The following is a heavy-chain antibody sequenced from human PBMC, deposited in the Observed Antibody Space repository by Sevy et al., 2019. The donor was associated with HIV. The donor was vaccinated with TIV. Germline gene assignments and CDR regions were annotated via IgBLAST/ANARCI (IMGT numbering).Heavy chain of an antibody. Sequence: GGSLRLSCAASGFTFSSYAMSWVRQAPGKVLEWVSAISGSGYSTYYADSVKGRFTISRDNSKNTLYLQMNSLRAEDTAVYFCATQQQLVLFDAFDIWGQGTMVTVSS. CDR1: GFTFSSYA. CDR3: ATQQQLVLFDAFDI. V-gene: IGHV3-23*01. CDR2: ISGSGYST. J-gene: IGHJ3*02. D-gene: IGHD6-13*01.